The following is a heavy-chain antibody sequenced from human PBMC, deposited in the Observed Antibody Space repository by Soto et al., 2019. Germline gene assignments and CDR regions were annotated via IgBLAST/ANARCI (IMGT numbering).Heavy chain of an antibody. D-gene: IGHD5-12*01. J-gene: IGHJ4*02. CDR1: GFIFSGYA. CDR3: AKETSAYEFDY. CDR2: ISYDGNTK. Sequence: QVQLVESGGGVVQPGRSLRLSCAASGFIFSGYAMHWVRQAPGKGLEWVAVISYDGNTKYYADSVKGRFTVSRDNSKNTLYVKIKNWGAEDTVMFSCAKETSAYEFDYGGQGPRVTVSS. V-gene: IGHV3-30-3*01.